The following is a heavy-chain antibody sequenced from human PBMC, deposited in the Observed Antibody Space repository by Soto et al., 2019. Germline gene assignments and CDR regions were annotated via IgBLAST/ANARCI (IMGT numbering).Heavy chain of an antibody. CDR2: ISSSSSYI. D-gene: IGHD3-10*01. V-gene: IGHV3-21*01. Sequence: EVQLVESGGGLVKPGGSLRLSCAASGFTFSSCSMNWVRQAPGKGLEWVSSISSSSSYIYYADSVKGRFTISRDNAKNSLYLQMNSLRAEDTAVYYCARDRMVRGAGFDYWGQGTLVTVSS. CDR1: GFTFSSCS. J-gene: IGHJ4*02. CDR3: ARDRMVRGAGFDY.